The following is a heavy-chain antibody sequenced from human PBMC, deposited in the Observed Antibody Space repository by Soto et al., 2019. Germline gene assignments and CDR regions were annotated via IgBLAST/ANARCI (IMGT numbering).Heavy chain of an antibody. CDR3: ASGRPHYGIDV. J-gene: IGHJ6*02. V-gene: IGHV4-34*01. CDR2: INHSGST. Sequence: QVQLQQWGAGLLKPSETLSLTCAVYGGSFSGYYWSWIRQPPGKGLEWIGEINHSGSTNYNPSLKCRVTISVDTCKHPSSLKLSSVTAADTAVYYCASGRPHYGIDVWGHGTTVTVSS. CDR1: GGSFSGYY.